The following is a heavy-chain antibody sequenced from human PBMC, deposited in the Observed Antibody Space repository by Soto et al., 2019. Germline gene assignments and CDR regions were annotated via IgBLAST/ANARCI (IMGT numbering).Heavy chain of an antibody. CDR1: GYTFTSYA. CDR2: INAGNGNT. CDR3: ARDRVAYHWFDP. V-gene: IGHV1-3*01. D-gene: IGHD2-21*01. J-gene: IGHJ5*02. Sequence: ASVKVSCKASGYTFTSYAMHWVRQAPGQRLEWMGWINAGNGNTKYSQKFQGRVTITRDTSASTAYMELSSLRSEDTAVYYCARDRVAYHWFDPWGQGTLVTSPQ.